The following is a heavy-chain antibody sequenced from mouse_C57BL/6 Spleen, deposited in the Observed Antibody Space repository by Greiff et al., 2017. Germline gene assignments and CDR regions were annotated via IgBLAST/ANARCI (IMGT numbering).Heavy chain of an antibody. Sequence: EVKLMESGGDLVKPGGSLKLSCAASGFTFSSYGMSWVRQTPDKRLEWVATISSGGSYTYYPDSVKGRFTISRDNAKNTLYLQMSSLKSEDTAMYYCARQRPYYYAMDYWGQGTSVTVSS. CDR2: ISSGGSYT. CDR3: ARQRPYYYAMDY. V-gene: IGHV5-6*01. J-gene: IGHJ4*01. CDR1: GFTFSSYG.